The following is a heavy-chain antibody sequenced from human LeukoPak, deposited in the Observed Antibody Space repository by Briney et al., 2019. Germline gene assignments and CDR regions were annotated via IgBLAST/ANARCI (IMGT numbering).Heavy chain of an antibody. CDR1: GGTFSSYA. CDR2: IIPIFGTA. D-gene: IGHD4-17*01. CDR3: ARDSAHGDYVAFDY. Sequence: SVKVSCKASGGTFSSYAISWVRQAPGQGLEWMGRIIPIFGTANYAQKFQGGVTMTRDTSTSTVYMELSSLRSEDTAVYYCARDSAHGDYVAFDYWGQGTLVTVSS. J-gene: IGHJ4*02. V-gene: IGHV1-69*05.